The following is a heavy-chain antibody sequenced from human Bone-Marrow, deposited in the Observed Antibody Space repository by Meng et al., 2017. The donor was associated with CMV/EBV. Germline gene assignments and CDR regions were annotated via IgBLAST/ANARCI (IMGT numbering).Heavy chain of an antibody. Sequence: GESLKISCAGSGFTFSSYTMNWVRQAPGKGLEWVSSISSSGSYIFYADSVKGRFTISRDSAKSSLYLQMKSLRAEDTALYYCARVHGTARDYWGPGTLVTVSS. J-gene: IGHJ4*02. V-gene: IGHV3-21*01. CDR2: ISSSGSYI. D-gene: IGHD6-6*01. CDR1: GFTFSSYT. CDR3: ARVHGTARDY.